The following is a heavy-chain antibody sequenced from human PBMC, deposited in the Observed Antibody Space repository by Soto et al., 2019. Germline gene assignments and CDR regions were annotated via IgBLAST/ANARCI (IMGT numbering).Heavy chain of an antibody. CDR1: GYTFTSYG. J-gene: IGHJ6*02. D-gene: IGHD3-3*01. CDR2: ISGYNGNT. Sequence: ASVKVSCKPSGYTFTSYGISWVRQAPGQGLEWMGWISGYNGNTKYAQKLQGRVTMTTDTSTSTAYMELRSLRSDDTAVYYCTTAPEILRFLEWSMDVWGQGTTVTVSS. V-gene: IGHV1-18*01. CDR3: TTAPEILRFLEWSMDV.